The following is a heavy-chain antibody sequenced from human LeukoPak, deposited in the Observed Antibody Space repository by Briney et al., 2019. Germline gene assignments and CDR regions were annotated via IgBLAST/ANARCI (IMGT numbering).Heavy chain of an antibody. J-gene: IGHJ4*02. V-gene: IGHV4-38-2*01. CDR2: IYHSGST. CDR1: GYSISSGYY. D-gene: IGHD3-10*02. CDR3: ARHLYDQGVADPFDY. Sequence: SETLSLTCAVSGYSISSGYYWGWIRQPPGKGLEWIGSIYHSGSTYYNPSLKSRVTISVDTSKNQFSLKLSSVTAADTAVYYRARHLYDQGVADPFDYWGQGTLVTVSS.